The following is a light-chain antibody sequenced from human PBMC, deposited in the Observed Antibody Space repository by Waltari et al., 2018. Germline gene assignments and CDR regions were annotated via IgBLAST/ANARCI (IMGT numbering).Light chain of an antibody. CDR1: QSIGSNY. Sequence: EIVLTQSPGTLSLSTGERATLSCRARQSIGSNYLAWNQQRPGQAPRLLIYASSSRATGVPDRFSGSGSGTDFSLTISRLEPEDFGVYYCQQYRSSPWTFGQGTKVEIK. CDR2: ASS. J-gene: IGKJ1*01. CDR3: QQYRSSPWT. V-gene: IGKV3-20*01.